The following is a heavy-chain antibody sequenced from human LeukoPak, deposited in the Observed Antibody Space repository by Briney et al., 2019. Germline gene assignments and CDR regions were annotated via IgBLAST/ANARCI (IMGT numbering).Heavy chain of an antibody. CDR2: ISWNSGSI. D-gene: IGHD3-22*01. CDR3: AKGPGYYDSSGPDY. J-gene: IGHJ4*02. V-gene: IGHV3-9*01. CDR1: GFTFDDYA. Sequence: AGRSLRLSCAASGFTFDDYAMHWVRQAPGKGLEWVSGISWNSGSIGYADSVKGRFTISRDNAKNSLYLQMNSLRAEDTALYYCAKGPGYYDSSGPDYWGQGTLVTVSS.